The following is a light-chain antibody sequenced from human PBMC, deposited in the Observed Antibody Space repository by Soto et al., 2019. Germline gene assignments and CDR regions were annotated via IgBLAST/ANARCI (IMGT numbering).Light chain of an antibody. Sequence: EIVLTQSPGTLSLSPGEGATLSCRASQTVTSSYLAWYQQKPGQAPRLLVFGGSSRATGISDMFRGVGSGTSFTLTVSRLEPEDSAVYYCQQYGSSPLTFGGGTKVEI. V-gene: IGKV3-20*01. J-gene: IGKJ4*01. CDR2: GGS. CDR3: QQYGSSPLT. CDR1: QTVTSSY.